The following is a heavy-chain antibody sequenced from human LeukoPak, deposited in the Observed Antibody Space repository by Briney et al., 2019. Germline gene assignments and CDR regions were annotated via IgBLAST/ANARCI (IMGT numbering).Heavy chain of an antibody. J-gene: IGHJ5*02. V-gene: IGHV4-59*01. Sequence: SETLSLTCTVSGDSISNSYWTWIWQPPGGGREWIGFIYSSGSTNYNTSLMSRFTISIDTSKRPFSLTLSAVSAAATRMYYCARGFGDGLNLVYWFDPWGQGTLVTVSA. CDR1: GDSISNSY. CDR2: IYSSGST. CDR3: ARGFGDGLNLVYWFDP. D-gene: IGHD5-24*01.